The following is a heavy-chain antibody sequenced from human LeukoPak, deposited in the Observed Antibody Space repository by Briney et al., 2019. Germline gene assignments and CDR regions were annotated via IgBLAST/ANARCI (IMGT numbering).Heavy chain of an antibody. V-gene: IGHV4-4*02. D-gene: IGHD6-13*01. CDR3: ARGRGRYSSSWRVKYYFDY. J-gene: IGHJ4*02. CDR2: INHSGST. CDR1: GGSISSSNW. Sequence: SGTLSLTCAVSGGSISSSNWWSWVRQPPGKGLEWIGEINHSGSTNYNPSLKSRVTISVDTSKNQFSLKLSSVTAADTAVYYCARGRGRYSSSWRVKYYFDYWGQGTLVTVSS.